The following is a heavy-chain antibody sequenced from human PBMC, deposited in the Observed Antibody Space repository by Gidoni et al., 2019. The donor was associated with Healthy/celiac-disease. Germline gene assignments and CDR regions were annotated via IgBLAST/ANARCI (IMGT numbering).Heavy chain of an antibody. J-gene: IGHJ3*02. V-gene: IGHV3-33*01. D-gene: IGHD1-26*01. CDR2: IWYDGSNK. Sequence: QVQLVESGGGVVQPGRTLRLSCAASGFTFSSYGMHWVRPAPGKGLGWVAVIWYDGSNKYYADSVKGRFTISRDNSKNTLYLQMNILRAEDTAVYYCARDIVNAFDIWGQGTMVTVSS. CDR3: ARDIVNAFDI. CDR1: GFTFSSYG.